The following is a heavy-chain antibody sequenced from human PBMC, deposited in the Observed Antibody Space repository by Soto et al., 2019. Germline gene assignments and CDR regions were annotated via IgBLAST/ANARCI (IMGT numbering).Heavy chain of an antibody. CDR2: ISAHNGNT. J-gene: IGHJ3*02. CDR3: ARPTAGSGAFDI. V-gene: IGHV1-18*01. D-gene: IGHD6-13*01. CDR1: GYTFTSYD. Sequence: ASVKVSCKASGYTFTSYDISWVRQAPGQGLEWMGWISAHNGNTNYAQKLQGRVTMTTDTSTSTAYMELRGLRPDDTAVYYCARPTAGSGAFDIWGQGTMVTVSS.